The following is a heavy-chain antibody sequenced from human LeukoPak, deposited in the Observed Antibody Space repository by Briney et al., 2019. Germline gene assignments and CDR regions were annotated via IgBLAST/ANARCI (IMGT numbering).Heavy chain of an antibody. Sequence: GGCLRLSRADSWFTLSDYYMTLVRPAPREGAEGVFFVCNSCSTIYYADSVKGRFTISRDNAKNSLYLQMNSLRAEDTALYYCARDACSGGSCYPTDALDIWGQGTMVTVSS. V-gene: IGHV3-11*04. D-gene: IGHD2-15*01. CDR3: ARDACSGGSCYPTDALDI. CDR1: WFTLSDYY. J-gene: IGHJ3*02. CDR2: VCNSCSTI.